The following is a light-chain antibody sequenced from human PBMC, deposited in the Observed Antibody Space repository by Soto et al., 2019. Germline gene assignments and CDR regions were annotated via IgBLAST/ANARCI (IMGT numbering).Light chain of an antibody. CDR1: SSNIGAGYD. V-gene: IGLV1-40*01. Sequence: QSVLTQPPSVSGPPGQRVTISCTGSSSNIGAGYDVHWYQQLPGTAPKLLIYGNSNRPSGVPDRFSGSKSGTSASLAITGLQAEDEADYYCQSHDSSMSSWVFGGGTKLTVL. CDR2: GNS. CDR3: QSHDSSMSSWV. J-gene: IGLJ3*02.